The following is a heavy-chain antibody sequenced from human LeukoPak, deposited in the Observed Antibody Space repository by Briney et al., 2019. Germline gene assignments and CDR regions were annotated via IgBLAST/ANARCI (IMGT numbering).Heavy chain of an antibody. V-gene: IGHV3-23*01. Sequence: AGGSLRLSCAASGFTFSSYSMSWVRQAPGKGLEWVSSISGSGGSTYYADSVKGRFTISRDNSKNTLYLQMNSLSAEDTAVYYCAKAEYYDFWSGPGGSNWCDPWGQRTLVTVSS. CDR1: GFTFSSYS. J-gene: IGHJ5*02. CDR3: AKAEYYDFWSGPGGSNWCDP. D-gene: IGHD3-3*01. CDR2: ISGSGGST.